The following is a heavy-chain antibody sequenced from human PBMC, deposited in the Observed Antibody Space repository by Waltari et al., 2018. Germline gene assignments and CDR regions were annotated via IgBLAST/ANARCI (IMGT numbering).Heavy chain of an antibody. CDR3: TRDLYGSGGDWFDP. Sequence: EERLVESGGARVRPGGSLRLSSVASGFGFSYCHRNWVRQAPGTGLECLSSIGGTHSNIFYAESVRGRFTVSRDNSKNSLYLEMSNVRAEDTGLYYCTRDLYGSGGDWFDPWGQGTLVTVSS. V-gene: IGHV3-21*03. CDR2: IGGTHSNI. J-gene: IGHJ5*02. CDR1: GFGFSYCH. D-gene: IGHD3-10*01.